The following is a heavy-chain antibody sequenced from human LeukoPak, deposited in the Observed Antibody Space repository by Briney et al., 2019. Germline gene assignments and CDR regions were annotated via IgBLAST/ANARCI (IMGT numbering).Heavy chain of an antibody. V-gene: IGHV3-48*04. CDR3: ARVATGSYHFDY. Sequence: GGSLRLSCAASGFTFSSYSMNWVRQAPGKGLEWVSYISSSSSTIYYADSVKGRFTISRDNAKNTLYVQMNSLRVEDTAVYYCARVATGSYHFDYWGQGTLVTVSS. CDR2: ISSSSSTI. J-gene: IGHJ4*02. D-gene: IGHD1-26*01. CDR1: GFTFSSYS.